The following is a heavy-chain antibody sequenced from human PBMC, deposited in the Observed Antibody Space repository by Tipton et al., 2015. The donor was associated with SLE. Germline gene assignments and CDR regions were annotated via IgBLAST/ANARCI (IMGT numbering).Heavy chain of an antibody. D-gene: IGHD3-16*01. CDR3: ARGQKMNIGGIPLMYYYMDV. CDR2: IKRDGSEK. Sequence: SLRLSCAASGFTFSSYYMGWVRPAPGKGLEWVANIKRDGSEKYYLDSVKGRLTTSRDNARNSLYLQVNSLRVEDTAVYYCARGQKMNIGGIPLMYYYMDVWGKGTTVTVSS. J-gene: IGHJ6*03. V-gene: IGHV3-7*01. CDR1: GFTFSSYY.